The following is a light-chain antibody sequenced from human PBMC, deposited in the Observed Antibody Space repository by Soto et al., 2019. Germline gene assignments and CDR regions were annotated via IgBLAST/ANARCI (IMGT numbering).Light chain of an antibody. V-gene: IGKV1-39*01. Sequence: DIQMTQSPSSLSASVGDRVTITCRASQSIGKHLNWYQQKPGKAPKFLIYAASNLQSGVPSRFSGSGSGTDFTLTVNSLQSEDFATYYCQSYNTARPTFGQGTRLEIK. CDR3: QSYNTARPT. J-gene: IGKJ5*01. CDR2: AAS. CDR1: QSIGKH.